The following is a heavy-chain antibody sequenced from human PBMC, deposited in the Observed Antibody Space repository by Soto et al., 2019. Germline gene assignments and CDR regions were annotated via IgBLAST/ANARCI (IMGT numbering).Heavy chain of an antibody. CDR1: GFTFSSYS. Sequence: EVQLVESGGGLVQPGGSLRLSCAASGFTFSSYSMNWVRQAPGKGLEWVSYISSSSSTIYYADSVKGRFTISRDNAKNSLYLQMNSLRDEDTAVYYCASPYSNYDIGYYYYGMDVWGQGTTVTVSS. CDR3: ASPYSNYDIGYYYYGMDV. D-gene: IGHD4-4*01. CDR2: ISSSSSTI. V-gene: IGHV3-48*02. J-gene: IGHJ6*02.